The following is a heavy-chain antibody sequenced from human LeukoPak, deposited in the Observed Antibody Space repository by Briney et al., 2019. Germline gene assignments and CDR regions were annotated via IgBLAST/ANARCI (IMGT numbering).Heavy chain of an antibody. D-gene: IGHD1-26*01. CDR3: AKDHMPPGIVGAHYFDY. V-gene: IGHV3-30*18. Sequence: GGSLRLSCAASGFTFSSYGMHWVRQAPGKGLEWVAVISYDGSNKYYADSVKGRFTISRDNSKNTLYLQMNSLRAEDTAVYYCAKDHMPPGIVGAHYFDYWGQGTLVTVSS. CDR1: GFTFSSYG. CDR2: ISYDGSNK. J-gene: IGHJ4*02.